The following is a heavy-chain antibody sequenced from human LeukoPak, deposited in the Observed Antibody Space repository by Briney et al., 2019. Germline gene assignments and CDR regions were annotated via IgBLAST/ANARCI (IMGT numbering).Heavy chain of an antibody. CDR3: ARAYGSGSQVINYFEY. D-gene: IGHD3-10*01. CDR1: GFTFSSYW. Sequence: GGSLRLSCAASGFTFSSYWMHWVRQAPGKGLVWVSRINSDGSSTTYADSVKGRFTISRDNAKNTLYLQMNSLRAEDTAVYYCARAYGSGSQVINYFEYWGQGTLSPSPQ. J-gene: IGHJ4*02. CDR2: INSDGSST. V-gene: IGHV3-74*01.